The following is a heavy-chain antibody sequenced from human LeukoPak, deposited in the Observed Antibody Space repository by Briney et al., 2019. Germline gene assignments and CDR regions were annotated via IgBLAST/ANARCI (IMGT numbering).Heavy chain of an antibody. Sequence: GGSLRLSCAASGFSFRRYAMHWVRQAPGKGLEWVAVISYDGNNEYYADSVKGRFTISRDNSKNTLYLQMNSLRAEDTAVFYCARSEYYYAVSGYPAFYYFDHWGQGTLVTVSS. V-gene: IGHV3-30-3*01. CDR2: ISYDGNNE. J-gene: IGHJ4*02. D-gene: IGHD3-22*01. CDR3: ARSEYYYAVSGYPAFYYFDH. CDR1: GFSFRRYA.